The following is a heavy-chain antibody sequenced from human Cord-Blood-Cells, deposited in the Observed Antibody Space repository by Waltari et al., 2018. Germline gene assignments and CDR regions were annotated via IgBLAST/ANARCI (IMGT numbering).Heavy chain of an antibody. D-gene: IGHD2-2*01. CDR3: ARRDIVVVPAAMSRAFDI. V-gene: IGHV4-4*02. J-gene: IGHJ3*02. Sequence: QVQLQESGPGLVKPSGTLSLTCAVSGGSISSSTWRSWVRPPPGQGLEWIGEIYHSGSTNYNPSLKSRVTISVDKSKNQFSLKLSSVTAADTAVYYCARRDIVVVPAAMSRAFDIWGQGTMVTVSS. CDR2: IYHSGST. CDR1: GGSISSSTW.